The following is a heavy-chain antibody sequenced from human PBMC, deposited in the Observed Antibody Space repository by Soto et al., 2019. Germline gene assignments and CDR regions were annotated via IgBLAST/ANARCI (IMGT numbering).Heavy chain of an antibody. J-gene: IGHJ6*02. CDR1: GYSFTSYW. Sequence: PGESLKISCKGSGYSFTSYWIGWVRQMPGKGLEWMGIIYPGDSDTRYSPSFQGQVTISADKSISTAYLQWSSLKASDTALYYRARTNSYGYNYYYRMEGLGQGTTVTVSS. CDR2: IYPGDSDT. V-gene: IGHV5-51*01. CDR3: ARTNSYGYNYYYRMEG. D-gene: IGHD5-18*01.